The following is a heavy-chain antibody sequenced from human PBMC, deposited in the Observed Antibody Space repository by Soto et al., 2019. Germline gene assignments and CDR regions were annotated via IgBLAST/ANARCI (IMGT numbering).Heavy chain of an antibody. CDR3: ARGRTDYDVNWFDT. Sequence: TLSLTCAVYGGSFSGYYWSWIRQPPGKGLEWIGEINHSGSTNYNPSLKSRVTISVDTSKNQFSLKLSSVTAADTAVYYCARGRTDYDVNWFDTWGQGTLVTVS. D-gene: IGHD3-22*01. CDR1: GGSFSGYY. CDR2: INHSGST. J-gene: IGHJ5*02. V-gene: IGHV4-34*01.